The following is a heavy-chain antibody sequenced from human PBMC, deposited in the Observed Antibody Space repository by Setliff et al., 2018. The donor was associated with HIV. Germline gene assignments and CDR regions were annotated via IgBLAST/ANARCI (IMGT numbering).Heavy chain of an antibody. CDR3: ARDWDTNGYGYYNYMDV. J-gene: IGHJ6*03. Sequence: SVPLSLTCTVSGDSIGGYYWSWIRQSPGKGLAWIGFIYETGSTYYNPALKSRVSISIDTFKHPFSLKLSSVTAADTAVYFCARDWDTNGYGYYNYMDVWGKGTTVTVSS. CDR1: GDSIGGYY. V-gene: IGHV4-59*12. CDR2: IYETGST. D-gene: IGHD5-18*01.